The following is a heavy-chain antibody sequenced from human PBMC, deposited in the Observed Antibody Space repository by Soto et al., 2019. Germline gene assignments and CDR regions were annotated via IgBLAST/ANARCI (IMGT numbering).Heavy chain of an antibody. CDR3: ARDMPRIAVAGTANDAFDI. V-gene: IGHV1-69*13. Sequence: SVKVSCKASGGTFSSYAISWVRQAPGQGLEWMGGIIPIFGTANYAQKFQGRVTITADESTSTAYMELSSLRSEDTAVYYCARDMPRIAVAGTANDAFDIWGQGTMVTVSS. CDR1: GGTFSSYA. D-gene: IGHD6-19*01. CDR2: IIPIFGTA. J-gene: IGHJ3*02.